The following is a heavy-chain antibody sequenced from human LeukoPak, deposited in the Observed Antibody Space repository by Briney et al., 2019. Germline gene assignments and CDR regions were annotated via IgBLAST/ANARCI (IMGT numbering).Heavy chain of an antibody. CDR2: IYTSGST. CDR3: AREGDFWSGYYGYFDY. V-gene: IGHV4-4*07. J-gene: IGHJ4*02. CDR1: GGSISSYY. D-gene: IGHD3-3*01. Sequence: PSETLSLTCTVSGGSISSYYWSWIRQPAGKGLEWIGHIYTSGSTNYNPSLKSRVTMSVDTSKNQFSLKLSSVTAADTAVYYCAREGDFWSGYYGYFDYWGQGTLVTVSS.